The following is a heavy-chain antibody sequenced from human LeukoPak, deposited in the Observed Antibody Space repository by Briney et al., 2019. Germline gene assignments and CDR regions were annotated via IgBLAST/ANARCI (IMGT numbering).Heavy chain of an antibody. V-gene: IGHV1-2*02. J-gene: IGHJ6*03. D-gene: IGHD2-15*01. CDR2: INPNSGGT. CDR3: ARAQVVAMDYYYYYYMDV. Sequence: ASVKVSCKASGGTFSSYAISWVRQAPGQGLEWMGWINPNSGGTNYAQKFQGRVTMTRDTSISTAYMELSRLRSDDTAVYYCARAQVVAMDYYYYYYMDVWGKGTTVTVSS. CDR1: GGTFSSYA.